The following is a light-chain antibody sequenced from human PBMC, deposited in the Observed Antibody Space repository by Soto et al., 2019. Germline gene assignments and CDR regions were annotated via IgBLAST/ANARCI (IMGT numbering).Light chain of an antibody. CDR1: QSISSY. CDR2: AAS. V-gene: IGKV1-39*01. Sequence: DIQMTQSPSSLSASVGDRVTITCRASQSISSYLNWYQQKPGKAPKLLIYAASSLQSGVPSRFSGSGSGTDFTLTISSLQPEDVATYYCQQSYSAPLTFGRGTKVEIK. J-gene: IGKJ1*01. CDR3: QQSYSAPLT.